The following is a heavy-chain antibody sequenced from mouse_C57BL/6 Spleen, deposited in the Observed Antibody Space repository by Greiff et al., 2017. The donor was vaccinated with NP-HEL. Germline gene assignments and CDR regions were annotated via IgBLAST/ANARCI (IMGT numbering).Heavy chain of an antibody. CDR1: GYTFTSYW. V-gene: IGHV1-59*01. CDR3: ARDGYYVAWFAY. D-gene: IGHD2-3*01. J-gene: IGHJ3*01. CDR2: IDPSDSYT. Sequence: VQLQQPGAELVRPGTSVKLSCKASGYTFTSYWMHWVKQRPGQGLEWIGVIDPSDSYTNYNQKFKGKATLTGDTSSSTAYMQLSSLTSEDSAVYYCARDGYYVAWFAYWGQGTLVTVSA.